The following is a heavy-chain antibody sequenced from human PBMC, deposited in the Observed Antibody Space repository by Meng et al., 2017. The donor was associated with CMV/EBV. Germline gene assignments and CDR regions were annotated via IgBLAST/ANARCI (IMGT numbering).Heavy chain of an antibody. Sequence: QSCARVQLPDPYCKFSGHTCGYSVTSYVRHGVRQAPGQVLKCLCIINPSGGTTSYAQKFGARVTITREYSTSIVYVALSSLAADDSAVSYCARESSYDFSHDYWGQGTLVTVSS. CDR2: INPSGGTT. J-gene: IGHJ4*02. D-gene: IGHD3-3*01. CDR1: GYSVTSYV. V-gene: IGHV1-46*01. CDR3: ARESSYDFSHDY.